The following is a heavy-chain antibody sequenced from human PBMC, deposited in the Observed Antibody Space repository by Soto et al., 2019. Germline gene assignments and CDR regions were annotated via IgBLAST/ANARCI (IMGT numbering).Heavy chain of an antibody. CDR3: SKPESEPCYDISGYYNWFDP. Sequence: QVQLVQSGAEVKKPWSSVKVSCKASGGTFSNYTINWVRQAPGQGLEWMGRIIPILGITNYAQKFQARVTITADKPTATAYTELSSLRSEDTAVYYCSKPESEPCYDISGYYNWFDPWGQGTLVTVSS. V-gene: IGHV1-69*02. D-gene: IGHD3-22*01. J-gene: IGHJ5*02. CDR1: GGTFSNYT. CDR2: IIPILGIT.